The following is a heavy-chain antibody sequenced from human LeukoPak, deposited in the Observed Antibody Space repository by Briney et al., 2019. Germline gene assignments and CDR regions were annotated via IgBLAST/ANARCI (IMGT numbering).Heavy chain of an antibody. Sequence: GSSVKVSCKASGGTFSSYAISWVRQAPGQGLEWMGAIIPIFGTANYAQKFQGRVTITADKSTSTAYMELSSLRSEDTAVYYCARGFYEPRRYYYYGMDVWGKGTTVTVSS. D-gene: IGHD5/OR15-5a*01. J-gene: IGHJ6*04. CDR3: ARGFYEPRRYYYYGMDV. CDR2: IIPIFGTA. CDR1: GGTFSSYA. V-gene: IGHV1-69*06.